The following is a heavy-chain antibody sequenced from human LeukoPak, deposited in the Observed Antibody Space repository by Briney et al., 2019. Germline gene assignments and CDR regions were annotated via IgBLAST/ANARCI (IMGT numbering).Heavy chain of an antibody. CDR1: GGSISSYY. D-gene: IGHD1-26*01. Sequence: SETLSLTCTVSGGSISSYYWSWIRQPPGKGLEWIGYIYYSGSTNYNPSLKSRITISVDSSNNQLSLKVASVTAADTAVYYCASTHAGRYYTTFDSWGQGTLVAVSS. J-gene: IGHJ4*02. V-gene: IGHV4-59*08. CDR2: IYYSGST. CDR3: ASTHAGRYYTTFDS.